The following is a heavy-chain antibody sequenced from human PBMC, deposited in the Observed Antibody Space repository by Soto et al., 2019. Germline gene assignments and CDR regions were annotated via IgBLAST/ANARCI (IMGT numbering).Heavy chain of an antibody. V-gene: IGHV1-8*01. CDR3: ATSRYCTNGVCPFDY. CDR2: MNSNNGNP. CDR1: GYTFTSYD. Sequence: QVQLVQSGAEVKKPGASVKVSCKTSGYTFTSYDINWVRQATGQGLEWMGWMNSNNGNPGYAQKFQGRVTVTRDTSIRTVYMELISLRSDDTAVYYCATSRYCTNGVCPFDYWGQGTLVTVSS. D-gene: IGHD2-8*01. J-gene: IGHJ4*02.